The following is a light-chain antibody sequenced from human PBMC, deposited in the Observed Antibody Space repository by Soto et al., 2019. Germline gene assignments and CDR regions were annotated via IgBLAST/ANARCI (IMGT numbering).Light chain of an antibody. CDR1: QGISSY. J-gene: IGKJ1*01. CDR2: AAS. Sequence: AIRMTQSPSSLSASTGDRVTITCRASQGISSYLAWYQQKPGKAPKLLIYAASTLQSGVPSRFSGSGSGTDFTLTISCLQSEDFATYYCQQYYSYQWTF. V-gene: IGKV1-8*01. CDR3: QQYYSYQWT.